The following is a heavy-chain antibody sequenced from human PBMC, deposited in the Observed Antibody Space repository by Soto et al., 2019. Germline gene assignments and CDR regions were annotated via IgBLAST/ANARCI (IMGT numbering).Heavy chain of an antibody. CDR3: AKSGIAAAGMRSYGGDFDY. Sequence: GGSLRLSCAASGFTFSSYAMSWVRQAPGKGLEWVSAISGSGGSTYYADSVKGRFTISRDNSKNTLYLQMNSLRAEDTAVYYCAKSGIAAAGMRSYGGDFDYWGQGTLVTVSS. D-gene: IGHD6-13*01. J-gene: IGHJ4*02. V-gene: IGHV3-23*01. CDR1: GFTFSSYA. CDR2: ISGSGGST.